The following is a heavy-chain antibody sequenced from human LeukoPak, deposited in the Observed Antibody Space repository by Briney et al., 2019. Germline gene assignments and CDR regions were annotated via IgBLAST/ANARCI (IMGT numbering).Heavy chain of an antibody. CDR3: ARPGYCSATTCRDFDS. Sequence: GESLKISWKGSGYSFSSYWIAWVRQMPGKGLEWMGVIDPVDSDTRYSPSFQGQVSISADKSIRTAYLQWNSLKASDTATYYCARPGYCSATTCRDFDSWGQGTLVIVSS. CDR1: GYSFSSYW. J-gene: IGHJ4*02. D-gene: IGHD2-15*01. V-gene: IGHV5-51*01. CDR2: IDPVDSDT.